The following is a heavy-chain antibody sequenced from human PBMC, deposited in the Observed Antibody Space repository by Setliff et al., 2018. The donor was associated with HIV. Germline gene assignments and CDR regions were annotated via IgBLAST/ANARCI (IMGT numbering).Heavy chain of an antibody. CDR3: ARPGGDGYNKGGYDY. CDR1: GYTFTDYY. D-gene: IGHD3-16*01. CDR2: INPNNGGT. V-gene: IGHV1-2*06. J-gene: IGHJ4*02. Sequence: ASVKVSCKASGYTFTDYYIHWVRQAPGQGLEWMGRINPNNGGTNYAQKFQGRVTMTRDTSTSTVYMEPSSLRSEDTAVYYCARPGGDGYNKGGYDYWGQGTLVTVSS.